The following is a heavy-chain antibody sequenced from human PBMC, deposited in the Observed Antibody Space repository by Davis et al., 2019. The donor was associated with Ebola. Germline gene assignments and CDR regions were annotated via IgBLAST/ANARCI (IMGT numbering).Heavy chain of an antibody. CDR3: ARGNSANWGSFFDY. J-gene: IGHJ4*02. CDR2: IYYSGST. D-gene: IGHD7-27*01. Sequence: SETLSLTCTVSGGSISSYYWSWIRQPPGKGLEWIGYIYYSGSTNYNPSLKSRVTISVDTSKNQFSLKLSSVTAADTAVYYCARGNSANWGSFFDYWGQGTLVTVSS. V-gene: IGHV4-59*12. CDR1: GGSISSYY.